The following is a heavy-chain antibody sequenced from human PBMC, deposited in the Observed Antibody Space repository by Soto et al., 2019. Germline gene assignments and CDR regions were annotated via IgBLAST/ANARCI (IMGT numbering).Heavy chain of an antibody. D-gene: IGHD5-18*01. CDR3: GRGRIQLWSDMGA. CDR1: GFTFSNYA. J-gene: IGHJ6*02. V-gene: IGHV3-23*01. Sequence: EVQLLESGGGLVQPGGSLRLSCAASGFTFSNYAMSWVRQAPGKGREWLSSINDSGGRSYYADSLKGRFTISRDNSKNTLFLQINSLRAEDTAVYFCGRGRIQLWSDMGAWGQGTTVTVSS. CDR2: INDSGGRS.